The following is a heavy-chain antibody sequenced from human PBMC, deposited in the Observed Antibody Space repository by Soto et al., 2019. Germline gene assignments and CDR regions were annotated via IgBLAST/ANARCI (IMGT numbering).Heavy chain of an antibody. CDR1: GYTFTNYH. CDR2: IDPNSGGT. CDR3: AREIAVAGTRVLYYFDY. D-gene: IGHD6-19*01. J-gene: IGHJ4*02. V-gene: IGHV1-2*04. Sequence: GASVKVSCKASGYTFTNYHMHWVRQAPGQGLEWMGWIDPNSGGTNYAQKFQGWVTMTRDTSISTAYMELSRLRSDDTAVYYCAREIAVAGTRVLYYFDYWGQGTLVTVSS.